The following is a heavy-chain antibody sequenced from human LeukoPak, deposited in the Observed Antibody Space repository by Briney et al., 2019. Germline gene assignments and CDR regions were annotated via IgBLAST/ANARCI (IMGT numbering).Heavy chain of an antibody. CDR2: VYSSKNT. Sequence: KPSETLSLTCTVSGGPTLNYYWSWIRQPPGGGLEWIGYVYSSKNTNYNPSLKSRVTISVDTSKTQISLKLTSVTAADTAVYYCTRGTTLVRGVLRAYYYYYMDVWGKGTTVTVSS. CDR3: TRGTTLVRGVLRAYYYYYMDV. D-gene: IGHD3-10*01. V-gene: IGHV4-59*01. J-gene: IGHJ6*03. CDR1: GGPTLNYY.